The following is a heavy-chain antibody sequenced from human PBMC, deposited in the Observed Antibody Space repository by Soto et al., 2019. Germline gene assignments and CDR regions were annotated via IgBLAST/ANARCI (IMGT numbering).Heavy chain of an antibody. J-gene: IGHJ4*02. CDR2: IYYSGST. V-gene: IGHV4-30-4*01. Sequence: QVQLQESGPGLVKPSQTLSLTCTVSGGSISSGDYYWSWIRQPPGKGLEWIGYIYYSGSTYYNPSFKSRVTISVDTSKNQFSLKLSSVTAADTAVYYCARTREWELLYFDYWGQGTLVTVSS. D-gene: IGHD1-26*01. CDR1: GGSISSGDYY. CDR3: ARTREWELLYFDY.